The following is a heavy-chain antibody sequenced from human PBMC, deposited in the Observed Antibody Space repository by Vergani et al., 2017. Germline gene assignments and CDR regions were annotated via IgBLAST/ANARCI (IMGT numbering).Heavy chain of an antibody. CDR3: AKGVYCSSTSCYEGRGYYYGMGV. D-gene: IGHD2-2*01. V-gene: IGHV3-23*01. Sequence: EVQLLQSEGAVVQPGGSLRLSCVASGFTFSSHAMSWVRQGHGQGLEWVSSIKNTGDSTHYAASVKGRFTISRDNSKNTLYLQMNSLRVEDTAVYYCAKGVYCSSTSCYEGRGYYYGMGVWGQGTTVTFSS. CDR1: GFTFSSHA. CDR2: IKNTGDST. J-gene: IGHJ6*02.